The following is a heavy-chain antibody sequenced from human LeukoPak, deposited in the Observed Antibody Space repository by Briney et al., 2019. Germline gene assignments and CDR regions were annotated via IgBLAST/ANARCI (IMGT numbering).Heavy chain of an antibody. J-gene: IGHJ5*02. V-gene: IGHV3-23*01. CDR1: GFTFGVYA. CDR2: IVGSGDST. Sequence: GGSLRLSCAASGFTFGVYAMSWVRQAPGKGLEWISTIVGSGDSTWYADSVKGRFSISRDNSKNTLYLQMNSLRAEDTAVYYCAKESTVTPGNVNWFDPWGQGTLVTVSS. CDR3: AKESTVTPGNVNWFDP. D-gene: IGHD4-17*01.